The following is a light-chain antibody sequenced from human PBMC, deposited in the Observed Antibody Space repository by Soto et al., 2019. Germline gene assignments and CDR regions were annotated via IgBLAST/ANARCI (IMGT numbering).Light chain of an antibody. J-gene: IGKJ1*01. CDR3: QQYNSPHWT. CDR1: QTINGNY. CDR2: GAS. V-gene: IGKV3-20*01. Sequence: ENVLTQSPGILSLSPGERATLSCRASQTINGNYLAWYQQRPGQAPRLLISGASSRATGVPEKFSGSGSGTDFTLTISRLGPEDSAVYYSQQYNSPHWTFGQGPKVYI.